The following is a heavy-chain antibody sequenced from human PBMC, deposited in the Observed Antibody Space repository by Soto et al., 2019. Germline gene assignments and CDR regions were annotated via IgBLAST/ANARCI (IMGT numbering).Heavy chain of an antibody. Sequence: PSETLSLTCAVSGYSISSGYYWGWIRQPPGKGLEWIGSIYHSGSTYYNPSLKSRVTISVDTSKNQFSLKLSSVTAADTAVYYCASAHGSGSYYKPHYYYGMDVWGQGTTVT. J-gene: IGHJ6*02. CDR3: ASAHGSGSYYKPHYYYGMDV. CDR1: GYSISSGYY. D-gene: IGHD3-10*01. CDR2: IYHSGST. V-gene: IGHV4-38-2*01.